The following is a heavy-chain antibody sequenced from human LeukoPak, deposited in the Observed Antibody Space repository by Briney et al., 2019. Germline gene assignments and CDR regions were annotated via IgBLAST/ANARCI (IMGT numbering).Heavy chain of an antibody. CDR2: ISYDGSNK. J-gene: IGHJ5*02. D-gene: IGHD1-26*01. V-gene: IGHV3-30*04. Sequence: GGSLRLSCAASGFTFSSYAMHWVRQAPGKGLEWVAVISYDGSNKYYADSVKGRFTISRDNSKNTLYLQMNSLRAEDTAVYYCARVRVGSYDNWFDPWGQGTLVTVSS. CDR3: ARVRVGSYDNWFDP. CDR1: GFTFSSYA.